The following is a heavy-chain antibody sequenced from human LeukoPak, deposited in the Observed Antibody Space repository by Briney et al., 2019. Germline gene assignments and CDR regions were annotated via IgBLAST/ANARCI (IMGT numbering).Heavy chain of an antibody. CDR2: IYYSGST. J-gene: IGHJ5*02. D-gene: IGHD3-22*01. V-gene: IGHV4-39*07. CDR1: GGSISSSSYY. CDR3: ARDRSYYYDSIGFDP. Sequence: SETLSLTCTVSGGSISSSSYYWGWIRQPPGKGLEWIGSIYYSGSTYYNPSLKSRVTISVDTSQNQFSLKLSSVTAADTAVYYCARDRSYYYDSIGFDPWGQGTLVTVSS.